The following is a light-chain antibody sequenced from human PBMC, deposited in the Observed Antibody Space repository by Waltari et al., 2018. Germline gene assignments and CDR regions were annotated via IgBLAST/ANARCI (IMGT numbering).Light chain of an antibody. Sequence: QSALTQPASVSGSPGQSITISCPGSSSDVGWSNLVSWYLPPPGKAPKLIIYEVTKRPSGVSNRFSGSKSGNTASLTISGLQAEDEADYYCYSYAGGRVFGTGTKVTVL. J-gene: IGLJ1*01. CDR2: EVT. CDR1: SSDVGWSNL. V-gene: IGLV2-23*02. CDR3: YSYAGGRV.